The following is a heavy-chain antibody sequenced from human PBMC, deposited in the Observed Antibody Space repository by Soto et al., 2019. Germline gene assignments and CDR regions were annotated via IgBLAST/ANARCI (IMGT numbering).Heavy chain of an antibody. CDR2: IIPIFGTA. J-gene: IGHJ4*02. D-gene: IGHD3-10*01. Sequence: QVQLVQSGAEVKKPGSSVKVSCKASGGTFSSYAISWVRQAPGQGLEWMGGIIPIFGTANYAQKFQGRVTITADESTSTAYMELSSLRSEDTAVYYCARERDGRDPRWFGELWLWGQGTLVPVSS. CDR1: GGTFSSYA. V-gene: IGHV1-69*12. CDR3: ARERDGRDPRWFGELWL.